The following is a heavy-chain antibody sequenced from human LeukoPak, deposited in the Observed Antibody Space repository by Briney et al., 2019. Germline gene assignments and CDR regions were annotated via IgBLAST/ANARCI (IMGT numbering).Heavy chain of an antibody. J-gene: IGHJ4*02. CDR3: AKDKTYCSSTSCYWRPHYFDY. Sequence: PGRSLRLSCAASGFTFSSYGMHWVRQAPGKGLEWVAVISYDGSNKYYADSVKGRSTISRDNSKDTLYLQMNSLRAEDTAVYYCAKDKTYCSSTSCYWRPHYFDYWGQGTLVTVSS. CDR1: GFTFSSYG. V-gene: IGHV3-30*18. CDR2: ISYDGSNK. D-gene: IGHD2-2*01.